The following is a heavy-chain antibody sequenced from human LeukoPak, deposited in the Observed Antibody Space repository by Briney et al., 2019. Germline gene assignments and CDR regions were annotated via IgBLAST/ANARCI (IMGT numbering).Heavy chain of an antibody. CDR2: ITHSGST. D-gene: IGHD6-13*01. J-gene: IGHJ4*02. V-gene: IGHV4-34*01. CDR3: ARDSSSWSNFDH. Sequence: SETLSLTCAVSGGSLSGYYWSWIRQPPGKGLEWIGEITHSGSTNYNPSLKSRVTISVDTSKNQVSLRLSSVTAADTAVYYCARDSSSWSNFDHWGQGTLVTVSS. CDR1: GGSLSGYY.